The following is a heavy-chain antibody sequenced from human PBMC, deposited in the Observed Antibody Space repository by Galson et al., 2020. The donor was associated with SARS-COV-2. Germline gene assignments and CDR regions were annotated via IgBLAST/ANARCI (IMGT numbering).Heavy chain of an antibody. CDR2: INTNTGKP. D-gene: IGHD3-10*01. V-gene: IGHV7-4-1*02. CDR3: ARGAGAWFGELLDY. J-gene: IGHJ4*02. CDR1: GYMFNNYA. Sequence: ASVKVSYKASGYMFNNYALNWVRQAPGHGLEWMAWINTNTGKPTYAQGFTGRFAFSLDTSISPAYLQISSLKAEDTAIYYCARGAGAWFGELLDYWGQGTLVTVSS.